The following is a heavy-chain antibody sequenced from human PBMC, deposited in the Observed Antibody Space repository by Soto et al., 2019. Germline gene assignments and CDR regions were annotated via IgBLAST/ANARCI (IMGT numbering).Heavy chain of an antibody. CDR3: TTGFTRLAAFDI. D-gene: IGHD6-6*01. CDR1: GFTFSNAW. Sequence: EVQLVESGGGLVKPGGSLRLSCAASGFTFSNAWMNWVRQAPGKGLEWVGRIKSKTDGGTTDYAAPVKGRFTISRDDSKNTLYLQMNSLKTEDTAVYYSTTGFTRLAAFDIWGQGTMVTVSS. V-gene: IGHV3-15*07. J-gene: IGHJ3*02. CDR2: IKSKTDGGTT.